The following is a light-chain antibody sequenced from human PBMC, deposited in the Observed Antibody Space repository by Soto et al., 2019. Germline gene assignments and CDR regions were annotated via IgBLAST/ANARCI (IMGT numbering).Light chain of an antibody. CDR2: ASS. CDR3: QQVDSYPRT. CDR1: QGIGTY. J-gene: IGKJ1*01. V-gene: IGKV1-9*01. Sequence: IQLTQSPSSLSASVGDRVTVTCRASQGIGTYLVWYQQKSGKAPTVLIYASSTLQTGVPSRFSGSGSGTDFSLTISSLHPEDVETYSCQQVDSYPRTLGQGTKVDIK.